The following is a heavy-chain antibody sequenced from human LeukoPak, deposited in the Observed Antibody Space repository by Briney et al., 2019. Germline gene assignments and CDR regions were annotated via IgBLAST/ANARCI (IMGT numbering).Heavy chain of an antibody. D-gene: IGHD1-7*01. CDR3: ARSTEGTAHFDY. V-gene: IGHV3-30*02. J-gene: IGHJ4*02. CDR2: IRYDGSNK. Sequence: GGSLRLSCAASGFTFSSYGMHWVRQAPGKGLEWVAFIRYDGSNKYYADSVEGRFTISRDNSKNTLYLHMGSLKADDMAVYYCARSTEGTAHFDYWGQGTLVIVSS. CDR1: GFTFSSYG.